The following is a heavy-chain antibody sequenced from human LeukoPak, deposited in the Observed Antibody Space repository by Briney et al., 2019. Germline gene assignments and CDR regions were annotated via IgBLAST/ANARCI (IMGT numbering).Heavy chain of an antibody. Sequence: GASVKVSCKASGYTFTYYHIHWVRQAPGQGLEWMGIINPNGGSTTYAQKFQGRLTMTRDMSTSTVYMELSSLRSEDTAVYHCARVPYSSGSLYYLDYWGQGTLVTVSS. CDR2: INPNGGST. D-gene: IGHD6-19*01. CDR1: GYTFTYYH. J-gene: IGHJ4*02. CDR3: ARVPYSSGSLYYLDY. V-gene: IGHV1-46*01.